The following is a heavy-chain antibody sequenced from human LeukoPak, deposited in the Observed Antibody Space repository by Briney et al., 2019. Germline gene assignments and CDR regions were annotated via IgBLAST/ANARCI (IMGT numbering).Heavy chain of an antibody. V-gene: IGHV3-21*01. J-gene: IGHJ4*02. CDR2: ISSSSSYI. Sequence: SGGSLRLSCAASGFTFSSYSMNWVRQAPGKGLEWVSSISSSSSYIYYADSVKGRFTISRGNAKNSLYLQMNSLRAEDTAVYYCAREGGIVVVPAALDYWGQGTLVTVSS. CDR3: AREGGIVVVPAALDY. CDR1: GFTFSSYS. D-gene: IGHD2-2*01.